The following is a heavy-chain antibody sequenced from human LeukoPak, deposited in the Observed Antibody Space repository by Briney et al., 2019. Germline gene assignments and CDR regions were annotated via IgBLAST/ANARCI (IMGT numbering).Heavy chain of an antibody. Sequence: SETLSLTCTVSGGSMSSYYWSWIRQPPGKGLEWIGYIYYSGSTNYNPSLKSRVTISVDTSKNQCSLKLSSVTAADTAVYYCAREMTTVKSLGYWGQGTLVTVSS. D-gene: IGHD4-17*01. CDR3: AREMTTVKSLGY. V-gene: IGHV4-59*01. CDR2: IYYSGST. CDR1: GGSMSSYY. J-gene: IGHJ4*02.